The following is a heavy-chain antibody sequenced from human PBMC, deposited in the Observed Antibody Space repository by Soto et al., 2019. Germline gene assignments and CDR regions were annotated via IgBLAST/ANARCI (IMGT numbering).Heavy chain of an antibody. CDR1: GGTFNEHG. D-gene: IGHD2-21*02. CDR2: IIPLFATA. V-gene: IGHV1-69*01. CDR3: ARDKISVVTAAPYYFYYGMDV. J-gene: IGHJ6*02. Sequence: QVQLVQSGAEVKKPGSAVKVSCRASGGTFNEHGVSWVRQAPGEGLEWLGGIIPLFATATYAQKFQGRVRIDADGSTKTVYLEVNSLGSGDTAVYYCARDKISVVTAAPYYFYYGMDVWGQGTTVTVS.